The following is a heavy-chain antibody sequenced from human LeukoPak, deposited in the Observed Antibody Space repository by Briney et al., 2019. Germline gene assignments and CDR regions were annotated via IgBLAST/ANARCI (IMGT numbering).Heavy chain of an antibody. CDR1: GYTFTSYD. V-gene: IGHV1-8*01. D-gene: IGHD5-18*01. CDR2: VNPNSGNT. CDR3: ARGLARTSMVTRGGVRFDY. Sequence: GASVKVSCKASGYTFTSYDINWVRQATGQGLEWMGWVNPNSGNTGYAQKFQGRVTMTRNTSISTANMELSSLRSEDTAVYYCARGLARTSMVTRGGVRFDYWGQGTLVTVSS. J-gene: IGHJ4*02.